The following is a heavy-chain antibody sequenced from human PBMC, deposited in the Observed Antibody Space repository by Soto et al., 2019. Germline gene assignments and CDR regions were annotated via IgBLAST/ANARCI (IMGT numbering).Heavy chain of an antibody. CDR3: ARGGGTGIAVAGTPAFDI. CDR2: INPNSGGT. CDR1: GYTFTGYY. Sequence: ASVQVSCKASGYTFTGYYMHWVRQAPGQGLEWMGWINPNSGGTNYAQKFQGWVTMTRDTSISTAYMELSRLRSDDTAVYYCARGGGTGIAVAGTPAFDIWGQGTMVTVSS. V-gene: IGHV1-2*04. D-gene: IGHD6-19*01. J-gene: IGHJ3*02.